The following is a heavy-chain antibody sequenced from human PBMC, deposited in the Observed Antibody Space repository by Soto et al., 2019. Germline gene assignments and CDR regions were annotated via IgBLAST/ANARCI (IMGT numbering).Heavy chain of an antibody. Sequence: QITLKESGPPLVKPTQTLTLTCTFSGFSLSTSGVAVGWIRQPPGKALEWLALMYWDDDKRYSPSLKSRLTTTTYTSKNQVGLTMTNMDPVDTATSYCAHRRLAWLQGDDAFDIWGQGTMVTVSS. V-gene: IGHV2-5*02. CDR3: AHRRLAWLQGDDAFDI. J-gene: IGHJ3*02. CDR2: MYWDDDK. CDR1: GFSLSTSGVA. D-gene: IGHD5-12*01.